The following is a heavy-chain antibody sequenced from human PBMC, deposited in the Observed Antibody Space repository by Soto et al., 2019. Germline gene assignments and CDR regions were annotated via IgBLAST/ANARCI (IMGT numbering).Heavy chain of an antibody. CDR3: ARSQGSSTSLEIYYYYYYGMDV. J-gene: IGHJ6*02. D-gene: IGHD2-2*01. CDR2: IIPTPGTA. CDR1: GGTFGSYA. V-gene: IGHV1-69*01. Sequence: QVQLVQSGAEVKKPGSSVKVSCKASGGTFGSYAISWVRQAPGQGLERMGGIIPTPGTANYAQKFQGRVTIAADESTSTAYMELSSLRSEDTAVYYCARSQGSSTSLEIYYYYYYGMDVWGQGTTVTVSS.